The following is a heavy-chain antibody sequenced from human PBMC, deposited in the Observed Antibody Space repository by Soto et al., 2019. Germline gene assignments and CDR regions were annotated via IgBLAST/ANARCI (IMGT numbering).Heavy chain of an antibody. J-gene: IGHJ6*02. CDR2: IIPIFGTA. D-gene: IGHD1-26*01. CDR3: ARAWRELLSPIYYYYYGMDV. V-gene: IGHV1-69*01. Sequence: QVQLVQSGAEVKKPGSSVKVSCKASGGTFSSYAISWVRQAPGQGLEWMGGIIPIFGTANYAQKFQGRVTITADESTSTAYMELSSLRSEDTAVYYCARAWRELLSPIYYYYYGMDVWGQGTTVTVSS. CDR1: GGTFSSYA.